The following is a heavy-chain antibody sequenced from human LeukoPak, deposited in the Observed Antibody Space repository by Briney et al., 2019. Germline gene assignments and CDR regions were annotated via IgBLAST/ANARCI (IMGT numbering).Heavy chain of an antibody. V-gene: IGHV4-59*12. CDR2: IYHSGST. D-gene: IGHD6-13*01. Sequence: SETLSLTCTLAGGSISTYYWSWIRQPPGKGLEWIGYIYHSGSTNYNPSLKSRVTISVDTSKNQFSLKLSSVTAADTAVYYSPRDSPLAAPQNYYYYMDVWGKGTTVTVSS. J-gene: IGHJ6*03. CDR3: PRDSPLAAPQNYYYYMDV. CDR1: GGSISTYY.